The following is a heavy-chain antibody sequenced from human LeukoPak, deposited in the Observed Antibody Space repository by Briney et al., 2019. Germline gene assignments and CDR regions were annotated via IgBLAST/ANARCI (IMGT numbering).Heavy chain of an antibody. CDR2: ISGSGDRT. V-gene: IGHV3-23*01. CDR3: AKGRFCTGSGCYSTAPDY. D-gene: IGHD2-15*01. CDR1: GFTFSSYA. Sequence: GGSLRLSCEASGFTFSSYAMSWVRQAPGKGLEWVSAISGSGDRTYYAASVRGRFSISRDSSKSTLFLQMDSLRAEDTAVYYCAKGRFCTGSGCYSTAPDYWGQGTLVTVSS. J-gene: IGHJ4*02.